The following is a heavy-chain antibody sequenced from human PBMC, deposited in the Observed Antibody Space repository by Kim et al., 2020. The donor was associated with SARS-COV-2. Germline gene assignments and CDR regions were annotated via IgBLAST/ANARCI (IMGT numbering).Heavy chain of an antibody. D-gene: IGHD5-12*01. J-gene: IGHJ4*02. Sequence: TRYSPSFQGQATISAEKSISTGYLQWSSLKASDTAMYYCARRGKYSGYDDWGQGTLVTVSS. CDR2: T. V-gene: IGHV5-51*01. CDR3: ARRGKYSGYDD.